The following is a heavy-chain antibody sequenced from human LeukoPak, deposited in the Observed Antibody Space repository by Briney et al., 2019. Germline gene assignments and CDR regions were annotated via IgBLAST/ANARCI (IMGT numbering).Heavy chain of an antibody. V-gene: IGHV3-13*01. J-gene: IGHJ6*02. CDR3: ARWGLGKTGAYSYGMDV. CDR1: GFTFSSYD. D-gene: IGHD1-1*01. Sequence: GGSLRLSCAASGFTFSSYDMHWVRQATGKGLEWVSAIGTAGDTYYPGSVKGRFTISRENAKNSLYLQMNSLRAGDTAVYYCARWGLGKTGAYSYGMDVWGQGTTVTVSS. CDR2: IGTAGDT.